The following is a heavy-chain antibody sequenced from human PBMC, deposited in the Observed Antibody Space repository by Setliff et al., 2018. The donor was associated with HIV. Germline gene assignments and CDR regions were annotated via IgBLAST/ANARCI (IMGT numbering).Heavy chain of an antibody. V-gene: IGHV4-39*01. CDR2: ISSSGNT. Sequence: ASETLSLTCTVSGGSISSTSYYWGWIRQPPGTGLEWIGSISSSGNTYYNPSLKSRVTTSVDTSKNQFSLKLSSVTAADAAVYYCARHSPSDYWGQGTLVTVSS. CDR1: GGSISSTSYY. J-gene: IGHJ4*02. CDR3: ARHSPSDY.